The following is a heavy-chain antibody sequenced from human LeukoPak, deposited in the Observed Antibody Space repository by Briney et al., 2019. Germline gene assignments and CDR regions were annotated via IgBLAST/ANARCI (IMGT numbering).Heavy chain of an antibody. CDR2: IIPIFGTA. V-gene: IGHV1-69*13. Sequence: SVKVCCKASGGTFSSYAISWVRQAPGQGLEWMGGIIPIFGTANYAQKFQGRVTITADESTSTAYMELSSLRSEDTAVYYCARVAGYCSSTSCYAHYNWFDPWGQGTLVTVSS. CDR1: GGTFSSYA. D-gene: IGHD2-2*01. J-gene: IGHJ5*02. CDR3: ARVAGYCSSTSCYAHYNWFDP.